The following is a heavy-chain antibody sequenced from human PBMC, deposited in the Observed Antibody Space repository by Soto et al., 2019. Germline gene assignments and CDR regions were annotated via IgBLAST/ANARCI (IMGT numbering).Heavy chain of an antibody. D-gene: IGHD2-15*01. CDR2: IYYSGST. J-gene: IGHJ4*02. V-gene: IGHV4-31*03. CDR3: ARVASWAPGYCSGGSCYTPYYFDY. Sequence: QVQLQESGPGLVKPSQTLSLTCTVSGGSISSGGYYWSWIRQHPGKGLEWIGYIYYSGSTYYNPSLKSRVTISVDTSKNQFSLKLSSVTAADTAVYYCARVASWAPGYCSGGSCYTPYYFDYWGQGTLVTVSS. CDR1: GGSISSGGYY.